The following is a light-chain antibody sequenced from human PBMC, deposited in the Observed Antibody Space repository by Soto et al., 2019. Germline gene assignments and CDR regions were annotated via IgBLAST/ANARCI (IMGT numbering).Light chain of an antibody. V-gene: IGKV3-20*01. CDR3: QQYGSSPPWT. CDR2: GAS. Sequence: EIVLTQSPGTLSLSPGARATLSCSASQSVSSSNLAWYQQKPGQAPRLLIYGASSRATGIPDRFSGSGSGTDFTLTISRLEPEDFAVYYCQQYGSSPPWTFGQGTKVDI. J-gene: IGKJ1*01. CDR1: QSVSSSN.